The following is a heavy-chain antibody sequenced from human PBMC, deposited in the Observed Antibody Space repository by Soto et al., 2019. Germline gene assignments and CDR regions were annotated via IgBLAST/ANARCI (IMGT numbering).Heavy chain of an antibody. CDR1: GFTFSSYA. CDR2: ISYDGSNK. J-gene: IGHJ6*02. D-gene: IGHD3-3*01. Sequence: QVQLVESGGGVVQPGRSLRLSCAASGFTFSSYAMHWVRQAPGKGLEWVAVISYDGSNKYYADSVKGRFTISRDNSKNPLYLQMNSLRAEDTAVYYCARGYYDFWSGYQMQNGMDVWGQGTTVTVSS. V-gene: IGHV3-30-3*01. CDR3: ARGYYDFWSGYQMQNGMDV.